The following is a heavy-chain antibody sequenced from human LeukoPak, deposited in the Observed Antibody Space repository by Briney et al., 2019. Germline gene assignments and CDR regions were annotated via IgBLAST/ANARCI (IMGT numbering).Heavy chain of an antibody. CDR3: AREIGYSYGYRHFDY. J-gene: IGHJ4*02. Sequence: SETLSLTCAVYVGSFNGYYWSWIRQPPWKGLEWIGAINHSGSTNYNPSLKSRVTISVDTSKNQFSLKLSSVTAADTAVYYCAREIGYSYGYRHFDYWGQGTLVTVSS. CDR2: INHSGST. CDR1: VGSFNGYY. D-gene: IGHD5-18*01. V-gene: IGHV4-34*01.